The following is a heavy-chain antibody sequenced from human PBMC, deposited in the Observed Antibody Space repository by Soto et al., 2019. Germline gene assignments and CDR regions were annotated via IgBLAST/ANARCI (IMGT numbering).Heavy chain of an antibody. J-gene: IGHJ5*02. CDR1: GYTFSTYG. V-gene: IGHV1-18*01. D-gene: IGHD3-10*01. Sequence: QVQLVQSGAEVKKPGASVKVSCKASGYTFSTYGFSWVRQAPGQGLEWMGWIGAYNDDTNYAQNVQGRVTMTTDKSTTTTYMELRNLRAGDKAVYLCAGDWGGAEGFGPWGQGTLVTVSS. CDR3: AGDWGGAEGFGP. CDR2: IGAYNDDT.